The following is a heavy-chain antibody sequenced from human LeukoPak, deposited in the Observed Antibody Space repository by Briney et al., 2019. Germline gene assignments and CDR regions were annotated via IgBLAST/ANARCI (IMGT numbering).Heavy chain of an antibody. CDR3: ARDCEESTTGTTGFDY. J-gene: IGHJ4*02. Sequence: SVKVSFKASGGTFSSYAISWVRQAPGQGLEWMGGIIPIFGTANYAQKFQGRVTITADESTSTAYMELSSLRSEDTAVYSCARDCEESTTGTTGFDYWGQGTLVTVSS. CDR1: GGTFSSYA. V-gene: IGHV1-69*13. D-gene: IGHD1-1*01. CDR2: IIPIFGTA.